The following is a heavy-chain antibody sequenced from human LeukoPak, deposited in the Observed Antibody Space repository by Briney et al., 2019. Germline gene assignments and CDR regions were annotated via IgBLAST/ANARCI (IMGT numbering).Heavy chain of an antibody. J-gene: IGHJ3*02. CDR2: IISNSRTI. CDR3: VRDYVYAFDI. D-gene: IGHD3-16*01. V-gene: IGHV3-48*01. CDR1: EFTFSNYG. Sequence: GGSLRLSCAASEFTFSNYGMNWVRQAPGKGLEWVSYIISNSRTINYADSVRGRFTLSTHTANSSLFLQMNGLSADDTAVYYCVRDYVYAFDIWGQGTMVTVSS.